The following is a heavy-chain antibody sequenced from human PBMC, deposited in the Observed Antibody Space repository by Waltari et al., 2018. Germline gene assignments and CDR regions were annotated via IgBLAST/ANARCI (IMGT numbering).Heavy chain of an antibody. CDR3: ATVAAAGNGGGY. Sequence: EVQLVQSGAELKKPGATFKISYTVSGYPFTDYSLHWLQHAPGKGLEWMGLVDPEDGETIYAEKFQGRVTITADTSTDTADMELSSLRSEDTAVYYCATVAAAGNGGGYWGQGTLVTVSS. J-gene: IGHJ4*02. V-gene: IGHV1-69-2*01. D-gene: IGHD6-13*01. CDR1: GYPFTDYS. CDR2: VDPEDGET.